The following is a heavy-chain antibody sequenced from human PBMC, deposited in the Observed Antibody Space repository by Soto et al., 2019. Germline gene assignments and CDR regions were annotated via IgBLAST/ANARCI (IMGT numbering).Heavy chain of an antibody. CDR2: INAGNGNT. D-gene: IGHD2-2*01. CDR3: ARGVENIVVVLDVFGYYGMDV. CDR1: GYSFTSYV. J-gene: IGHJ6*02. V-gene: IGHV1-3*01. Sequence: KVSCKASGYSFTSYVIYWVRQSPGQRLEWMGWINAGNGNTKYSQKFQGRVTITSDTSASTAYMELSSLRSEDTAVYFCARGVENIVVVLDVFGYYGMDVWGQGTTVTSP.